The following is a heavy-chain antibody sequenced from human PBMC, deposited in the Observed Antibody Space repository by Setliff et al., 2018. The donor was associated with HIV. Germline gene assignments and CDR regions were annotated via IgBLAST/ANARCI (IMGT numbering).Heavy chain of an antibody. CDR3: ARARITMTGGRLEPYAFDR. Sequence: LTCTVSGGSFSTYYWSWIRQPAGEGLEYIGRVHSTGTTIYNPSLKSRVTMSVDTSKNQLSLKLRSVTAADTAVYYCARARITMTGGRLEPYAFDRWGQGTKVAVSS. CDR1: GGSFSTYY. V-gene: IGHV4-4*07. D-gene: IGHD3-22*01. CDR2: VHSTGTT. J-gene: IGHJ3*01.